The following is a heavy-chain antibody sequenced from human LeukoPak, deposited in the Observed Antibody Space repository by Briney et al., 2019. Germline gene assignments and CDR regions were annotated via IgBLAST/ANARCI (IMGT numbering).Heavy chain of an antibody. J-gene: IGHJ3*02. D-gene: IGHD3-10*01. V-gene: IGHV3-48*01. CDR1: GFTVSSNY. CDR2: ISSSSSTI. CDR3: ASPITMVRGVKAFDI. Sequence: TGGSLRLSCAASGFTVSSNYMSWVRQAPGKGLEWVSYISSSSSTIYYADSVKGRFTISRDNAKNSLYLQMNSLRAEDTAVYYCASPITMVRGVKAFDIWGQGTMVTDSS.